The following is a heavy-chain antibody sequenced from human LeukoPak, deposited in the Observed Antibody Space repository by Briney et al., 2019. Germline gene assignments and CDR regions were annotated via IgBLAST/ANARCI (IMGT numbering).Heavy chain of an antibody. Sequence: HSETPSLTCTVSGGSVTSDNYYWAWIRQPPRKGREWIGTIYYSGSTFYNASLKSRVTLSVDTSKNQFSLKLNSVTAADTALYYWARHAEGSRTYGPVYYFDYWGQGTLVTVSS. CDR1: GGSVTSDNYY. CDR2: IYYSGST. CDR3: ARHAEGSRTYGPVYYFDY. V-gene: IGHV4-39*01. J-gene: IGHJ4*02. D-gene: IGHD2-2*01.